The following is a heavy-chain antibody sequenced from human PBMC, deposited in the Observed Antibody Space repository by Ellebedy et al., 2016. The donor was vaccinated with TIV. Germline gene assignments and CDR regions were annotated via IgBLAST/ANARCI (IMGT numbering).Heavy chain of an antibody. CDR3: AKDKRMITFGGVIDY. CDR1: GFTFDESA. D-gene: IGHD3-16*01. Sequence: SLKISCAASGFTFDESAMHWVRQAAGKGLEWVSGISWNSGNIGYADSVKGRFTISRDNAKNSLYLQMNSLRAEDTALYYCAKDKRMITFGGVIDYWGQGTLVTVSS. V-gene: IGHV3-9*01. CDR2: ISWNSGNI. J-gene: IGHJ4*02.